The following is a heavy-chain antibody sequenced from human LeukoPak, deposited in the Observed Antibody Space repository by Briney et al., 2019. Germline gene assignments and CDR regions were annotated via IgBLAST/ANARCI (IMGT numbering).Heavy chain of an antibody. CDR2: ISAYNGNT. Sequence: ASVKVSCKASGYTFTSYGISWVRQAPGQGLEWMGWISAYNGNTNYAQKLQGRVTMTTDTSTSTAYMELRSLRSDDTAVYYCAKGGITIFGVVILEYYYMDVWGKGTTVTVSS. CDR1: GYTFTSYG. D-gene: IGHD3-3*01. CDR3: AKGGITIFGVVILEYYYMDV. J-gene: IGHJ6*03. V-gene: IGHV1-18*01.